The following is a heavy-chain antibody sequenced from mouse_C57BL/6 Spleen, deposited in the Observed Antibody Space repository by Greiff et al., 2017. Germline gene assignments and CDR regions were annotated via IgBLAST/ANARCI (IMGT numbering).Heavy chain of an antibody. CDR3: ARGYYGSSAWFAY. D-gene: IGHD1-1*01. J-gene: IGHJ3*01. CDR2: IHPNSGST. CDR1: GYTFTSYW. V-gene: IGHV1-64*01. Sequence: VKLQQPGAELVKPGASVKLSCKASGYTFTSYWMHWVKQRPGQGLEWIGMIHPNSGSTNYNEKFKSKATLTVDKSSSTAYMQLSSLTSEDSAVYYCARGYYGSSAWFAYWGQGTLVTVSA.